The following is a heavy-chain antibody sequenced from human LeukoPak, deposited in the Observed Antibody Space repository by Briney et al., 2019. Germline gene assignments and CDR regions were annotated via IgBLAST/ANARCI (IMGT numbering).Heavy chain of an antibody. CDR1: GFIFTTYW. Sequence: GGSLRLSCGASGFIFTTYWMNWVRQAPGKGLEWVTIIFFDGSNKYYADSVKGRFTISRDNSKNTLYLQMNSLRSEDTAVYFCARGRQWLDYYYYGMDVWGPGTTVTVSS. CDR3: ARGRQWLDYYYYGMDV. D-gene: IGHD6-19*01. CDR2: IFFDGSNK. J-gene: IGHJ6*02. V-gene: IGHV3-30*03.